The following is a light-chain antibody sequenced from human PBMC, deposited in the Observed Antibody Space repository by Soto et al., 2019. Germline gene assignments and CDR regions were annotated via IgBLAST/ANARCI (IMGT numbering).Light chain of an antibody. CDR1: QSVNSN. V-gene: IGKV3-15*01. CDR3: RQYNNWPPTWT. Sequence: EIVMTQSPATLSVSPGERATLSCRASQSVNSNLAWYQQKPGQAPRLLIYGASTRATGIPYRFSGSRSGTEFTLTISSLQSEDFAVYYCRQYNNWPPTWTFGQGTKVEIK. CDR2: GAS. J-gene: IGKJ1*01.